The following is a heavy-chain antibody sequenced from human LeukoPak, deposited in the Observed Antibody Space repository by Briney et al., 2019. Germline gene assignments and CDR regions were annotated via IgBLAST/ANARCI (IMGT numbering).Heavy chain of an antibody. CDR3: AKVNHAEYQLLLGAFDI. CDR1: GFTFSSYA. D-gene: IGHD2-2*01. J-gene: IGHJ3*02. V-gene: IGHV3-23*01. Sequence: GGSLRLSCAASGFTFSSYAMSWVRQAPGKGLEWVSAISGSGGSTYYADSVKGRLTISRDNSKNTLYLQMNSLRAEDTAVYYCAKVNHAEYQLLLGAFDIWGQGTMVTVSS. CDR2: ISGSGGST.